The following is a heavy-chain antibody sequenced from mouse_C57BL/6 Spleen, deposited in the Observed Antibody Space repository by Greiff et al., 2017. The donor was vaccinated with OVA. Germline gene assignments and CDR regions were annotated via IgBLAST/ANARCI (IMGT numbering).Heavy chain of an antibody. J-gene: IGHJ4*01. D-gene: IGHD3-2*02. CDR1: GFTFSSYG. CDR3: ARHGTAQAKEYYYAMDY. CDR2: ISSGGSYT. Sequence: EVHLVESGGDLVKPGGSLKLSCAASGFTFSSYGMSWVRQTPDKRLEWVATISSGGSYTYYPDSVKGRFTISRDNAKNTLYLQMSSLKSEDTAMYYCARHGTAQAKEYYYAMDYWGQGTSVTVSS. V-gene: IGHV5-6*01.